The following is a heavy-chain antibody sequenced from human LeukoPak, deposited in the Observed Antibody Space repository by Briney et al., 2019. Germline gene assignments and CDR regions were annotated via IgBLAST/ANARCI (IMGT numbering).Heavy chain of an antibody. J-gene: IGHJ4*02. D-gene: IGHD3-9*01. V-gene: IGHV3-30*18. CDR3: AKDLNKFRNFDWSLI. Sequence: GRSLRLSCAASGFTFSNYGMHWVRQAPGKGLEWVAVISHDGSYTSYGDSVKGRFTITRDNSKNTVFLQMNSLRAEDTALYYCAKDLNKFRNFDWSLIWGQGTLVSVSS. CDR1: GFTFSNYG. CDR2: ISHDGSYT.